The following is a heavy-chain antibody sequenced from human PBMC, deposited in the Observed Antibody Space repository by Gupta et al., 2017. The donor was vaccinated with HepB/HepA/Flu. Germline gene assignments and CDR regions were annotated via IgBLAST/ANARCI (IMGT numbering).Heavy chain of an antibody. J-gene: IGHJ4*02. CDR2: ISGGGGST. CDR3: AKYLVAGASGWYADFDY. Sequence: EVQLLESGGGLVQPGGSLRLSCAASGFTFSNYAMSWVRQAPGKGLEWVSAISGGGGSTYYADSVKGRFTTSRDNSKKTLYLQMNSLRAEDTAVYYCAKYLVAGASGWYADFDYWGQGSLVTVSS. D-gene: IGHD6-19*01. CDR1: GFTFSNYA. V-gene: IGHV3-23*01.